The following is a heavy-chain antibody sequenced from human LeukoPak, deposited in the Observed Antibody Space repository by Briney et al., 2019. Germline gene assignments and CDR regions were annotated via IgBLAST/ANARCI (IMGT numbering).Heavy chain of an antibody. CDR1: GGTFSSYA. V-gene: IGHV1-69*13. CDR2: IIPILDTA. D-gene: IGHD2-2*02. CDR3: RYCSSASCYNDAFDI. Sequence: ASVKVSCKASGGTFSSYAISWVRQAPGQGLEWMGGIIPILDTADYAQNFQGRVTITADESTSTAYMELSRLRSEDTAVYYCRYCSSASCYNDAFDIWGQGTMVTVSS. J-gene: IGHJ3*02.